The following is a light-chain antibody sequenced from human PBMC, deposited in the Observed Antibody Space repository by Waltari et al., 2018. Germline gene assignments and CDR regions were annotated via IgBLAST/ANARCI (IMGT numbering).Light chain of an antibody. Sequence: DIQLTQSPSFLSASVGDRVTITCRASQGISSYLAWYQQKPGKAPKLLIYAASSLQSGVPSRFSGSRSGTEFTLTISSLQPEDFAAYYCLQLNSRPLTFGGGTKVEIK. CDR2: AAS. CDR3: LQLNSRPLT. CDR1: QGISSY. J-gene: IGKJ4*02. V-gene: IGKV1-9*01.